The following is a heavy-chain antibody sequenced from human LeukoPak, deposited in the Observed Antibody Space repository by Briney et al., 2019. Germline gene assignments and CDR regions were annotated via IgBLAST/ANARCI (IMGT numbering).Heavy chain of an antibody. CDR2: IYYSGST. J-gene: IGHJ6*02. CDR3: ARDRNIAAAGTPLDYYYGMDV. V-gene: IGHV4-39*02. Sequence: PSETLSLTCTVSGGSISSSSYYWGWIRQPPGKGLEWIGSIYYSGSTYYNPSLKSRVTISVDTSKNQFSLKLSSVTAADTAVYYCARDRNIAAAGTPLDYYYGMDVWGQGTTVTVSS. D-gene: IGHD6-13*01. CDR1: GGSISSSSYY.